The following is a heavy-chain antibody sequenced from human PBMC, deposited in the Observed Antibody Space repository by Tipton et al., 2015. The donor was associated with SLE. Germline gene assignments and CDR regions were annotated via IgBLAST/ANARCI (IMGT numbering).Heavy chain of an antibody. CDR3: AKDPRTYYDFWGTLYYFDY. CDR1: GYTFTSYG. D-gene: IGHD3-3*01. CDR2: ISAYNGNT. J-gene: IGHJ4*02. V-gene: IGHV1-18*01. Sequence: QLVQSGAEVKKPGASVKVSCKASGYTFTSYGISWVRQAPGQGLEWMGWISAYNGNTNYAQKLQGRVTMTTDTSTSTAYMELRSLRAEDTAVYYCAKDPRTYYDFWGTLYYFDYWGQGTLVTVSS.